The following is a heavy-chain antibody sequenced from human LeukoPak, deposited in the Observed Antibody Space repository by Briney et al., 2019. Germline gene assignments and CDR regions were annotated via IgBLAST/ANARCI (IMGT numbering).Heavy chain of an antibody. J-gene: IGHJ6*02. CDR3: ASRQRAYYYGSGSSGNYYYGMDV. D-gene: IGHD3-10*01. CDR2: INHSGST. CDR1: GGSFSGYY. Sequence: SETLSLTCAVYGGSFSGYYWSWIRQPPGKGLEWIGEINHSGSTNYNPSLKSRVTISVDTSKNQFSLKLSSVTAADTAVYYCASRQRAYYYGSGSSGNYYYGMDVWGQGTTVTVSS. V-gene: IGHV4-34*01.